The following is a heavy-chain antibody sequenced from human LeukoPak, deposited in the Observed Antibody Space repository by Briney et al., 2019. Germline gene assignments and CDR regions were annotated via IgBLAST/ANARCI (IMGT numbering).Heavy chain of an antibody. CDR3: AKFFTGEYVRAFDV. CDR2: VSWDGGST. V-gene: IGHV3-43D*03. Sequence: GGSLRLSCAASGFDFDDFAMHWVRQAPGKGLEWISLVSWDGGSTYYSDSVKGRFTISRDNSKNTLYLQMNSLRAEDTAVYYCAKFFTGEYVRAFDVWGQGTMVTVSS. D-gene: IGHD3-10*02. J-gene: IGHJ3*01. CDR1: GFDFDDFA.